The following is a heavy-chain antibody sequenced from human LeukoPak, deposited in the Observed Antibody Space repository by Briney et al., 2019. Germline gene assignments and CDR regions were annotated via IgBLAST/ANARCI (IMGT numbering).Heavy chain of an antibody. Sequence: PSETLSLTCTVSGGSISSYYWSWIRQPPGKGLEWIGYIYYSGSTNYNPSLKSRVTISVDTSKNQFSLKLSSVTAADTAVYYCARVSNYYDSSGYNTHWCFDLWGRGTLVTVSS. J-gene: IGHJ2*01. CDR2: IYYSGST. CDR3: ARVSNYYDSSGYNTHWCFDL. V-gene: IGHV4-59*08. CDR1: GGSISSYY. D-gene: IGHD3-22*01.